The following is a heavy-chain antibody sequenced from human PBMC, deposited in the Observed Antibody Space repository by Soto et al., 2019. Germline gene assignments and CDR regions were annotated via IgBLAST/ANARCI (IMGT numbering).Heavy chain of an antibody. J-gene: IGHJ5*02. Sequence: PSETLSLTCTVSGGSISSYYWSWIRQPPGKGLEWIGYIYYSGSTNYNPSLKSRVTISVDTSKNQFSLKLSSVTAADTAVYYCARGNDAAAGTRHYNWFDPWGQGTLVTVSS. CDR3: ARGNDAAAGTRHYNWFDP. D-gene: IGHD6-13*01. V-gene: IGHV4-59*01. CDR1: GGSISSYY. CDR2: IYYSGST.